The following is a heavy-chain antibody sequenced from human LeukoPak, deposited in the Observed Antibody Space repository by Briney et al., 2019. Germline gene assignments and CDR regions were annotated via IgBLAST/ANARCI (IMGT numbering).Heavy chain of an antibody. CDR1: GGSISSGSYY. CDR3: ARVKKNSAGDGYNYDY. V-gene: IGHV4-61*02. J-gene: IGHJ4*02. CDR2: IYDSRST. Sequence: SQTLSLTCTVSGGSISSGSYYWSWIRQPAGKGLEWIGRIYDSRSTNYNPSLKSRVIISVDTSKNQFSLKLSSVTAADTAVHYCARVKKNSAGDGYNYDYWGQGTLVTVSS. D-gene: IGHD5-24*01.